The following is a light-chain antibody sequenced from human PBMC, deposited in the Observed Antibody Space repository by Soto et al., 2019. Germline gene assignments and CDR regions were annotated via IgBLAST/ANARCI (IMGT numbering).Light chain of an antibody. CDR3: QQYNSYSRT. CDR2: KAS. Sequence: DIQITQSPSTLSASLGDRVTITCRASQSISSWLAWYQQKPGKAPKLLIYKASSLESGVPSRFSGSGSGTEFTLTISSLQPDDFATYYCQQYNSYSRTFGQGTKVDIK. CDR1: QSISSW. J-gene: IGKJ1*01. V-gene: IGKV1-5*03.